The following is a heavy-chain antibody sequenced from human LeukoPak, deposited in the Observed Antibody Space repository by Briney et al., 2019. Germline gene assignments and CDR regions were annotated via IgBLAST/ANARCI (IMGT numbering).Heavy chain of an antibody. V-gene: IGHV4-59*01. CDR3: ARLKATVSIHAYFDS. J-gene: IGHJ4*02. CDR2: IYHSGST. CDR1: GGSFSSYY. Sequence: PSETLSLTCTVSGGSFSSYYWTWIRQPPGKGLEWIGDIYHSGSTNYNPSLKRRVSISSDTSKNQVSLELSSVTAADTAVYYCARLKATVSIHAYFDSWGQGTLVTVSS. D-gene: IGHD4-17*01.